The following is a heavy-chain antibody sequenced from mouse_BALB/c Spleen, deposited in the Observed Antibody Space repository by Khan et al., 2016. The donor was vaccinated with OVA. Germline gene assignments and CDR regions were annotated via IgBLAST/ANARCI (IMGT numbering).Heavy chain of an antibody. CDR2: IYPGSDNA. V-gene: IGHV1-81*01. CDR3: ARGDGYYVYLDY. D-gene: IGHD2-3*01. Sequence: VQLQESGPELVKPGASVKMSCKASGYTFTYYVITWVKQRTGQGLEWIGEIYPGSDNAYYNERFKGKATLTADKSSNTTHMQLSSLTSEDSAVYFCARGDGYYVYLDYWGQGTTLTVSS. CDR1: GYTFTYYV. J-gene: IGHJ2*01.